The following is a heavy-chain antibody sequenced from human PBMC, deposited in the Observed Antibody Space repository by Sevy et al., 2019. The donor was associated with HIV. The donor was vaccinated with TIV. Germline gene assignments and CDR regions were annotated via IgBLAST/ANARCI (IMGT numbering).Heavy chain of an antibody. J-gene: IGHJ6*02. Sequence: GGSLRLSCAASGFTFSSHWMSWVRQAPGKGLEWVANIKQDGSDKYYVDSVKGRFTISRDNAKNSLSLQMNSLRAEDTAVYYCARDTGGIGMDVWGQGTTVTVPS. CDR1: GFTFSSHW. CDR3: ARDTGGIGMDV. D-gene: IGHD6-13*01. CDR2: IKQDGSDK. V-gene: IGHV3-7*01.